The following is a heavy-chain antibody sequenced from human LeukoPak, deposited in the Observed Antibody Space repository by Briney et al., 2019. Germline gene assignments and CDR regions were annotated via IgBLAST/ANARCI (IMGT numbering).Heavy chain of an antibody. CDR2: ISSGSSYI. CDR1: GFTFSSYS. Sequence: GGSLRLSCAASGFTFSSYSMNWVRQAPGKGLEWVSSISSGSSYIDYADSLQGRFTISRDNGKNSLYLQMNSLRAEDTAVYYCARSKGGAQREYGMDVWGQGTTVTVSS. J-gene: IGHJ6*02. V-gene: IGHV3-21*06. CDR3: ARSKGGAQREYGMDV. D-gene: IGHD1-1*01.